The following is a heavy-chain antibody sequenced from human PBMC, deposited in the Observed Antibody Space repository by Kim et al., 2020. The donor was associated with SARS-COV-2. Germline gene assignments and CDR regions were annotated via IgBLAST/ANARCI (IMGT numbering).Heavy chain of an antibody. Sequence: GGSLRLSCAAYGFTFSSYAMHWVRQAPGKGLEWVAVISYDGSNKYYADSVKGRFTISRDNSKNTLYLQMNSLRAEDTAVYYCARAKHVRYFDWLLYWFDPWGQGTLVTVSS. D-gene: IGHD3-9*01. J-gene: IGHJ5*02. CDR2: ISYDGSNK. CDR1: GFTFSSYA. CDR3: ARAKHVRYFDWLLYWFDP. V-gene: IGHV3-30-3*01.